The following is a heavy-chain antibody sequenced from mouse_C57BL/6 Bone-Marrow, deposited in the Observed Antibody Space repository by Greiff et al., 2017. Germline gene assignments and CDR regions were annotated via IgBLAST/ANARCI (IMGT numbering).Heavy chain of an antibody. CDR1: GFKIKNTY. D-gene: IGHD2-1*01. J-gene: IGHJ3*01. Sequence: VQLKESVAELVRPGDSVTLSCTASGFKIKNTYMHWVKQRPEQGLEWIGRIDPANGNNKYAPKFQGKATITADTSANTAYLQLSSLTSAYTAIYDWSMWLYGNSWFADWGQGTLVTVSA. CDR2: IDPANGNN. CDR3: SMWLYGNSWFAD. V-gene: IGHV14-3*01.